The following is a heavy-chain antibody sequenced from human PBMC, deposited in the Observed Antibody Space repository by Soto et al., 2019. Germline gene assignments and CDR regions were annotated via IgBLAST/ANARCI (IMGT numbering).Heavy chain of an antibody. J-gene: IGHJ6*02. Sequence: QVQLVQSGAEVKKPGSSVKVSCKTSGVSFNNNGIGWVRQAPGHGLEWMGGVSPPFRTSNYARKFQRRISITADASTGTVNMELGSLTSEDTAQYYCARVLYYGSGSYSPYGMDVWGQGTTVTVSS. CDR3: ARVLYYGSGSYSPYGMDV. CDR1: GVSFNNNG. V-gene: IGHV1-69*01. D-gene: IGHD3-10*01. CDR2: VSPPFRTS.